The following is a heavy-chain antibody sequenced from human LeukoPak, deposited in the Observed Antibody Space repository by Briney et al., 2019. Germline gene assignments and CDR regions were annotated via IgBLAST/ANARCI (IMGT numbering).Heavy chain of an antibody. J-gene: IGHJ4*02. CDR3: TTFYTRLTDY. CDR1: GFTFSSYW. V-gene: IGHV3-7*05. D-gene: IGHD2/OR15-2a*01. CDR2: INQDGSEK. Sequence: GGSLRLSCAASGFTFSSYWMSWVRQAPGKGLEWVANINQDGSEKFYVDSVKGRFTISRDNAKNSLYLQMNSLRAEDTAVYYCTTFYTRLTDYWGQGTLVTVSS.